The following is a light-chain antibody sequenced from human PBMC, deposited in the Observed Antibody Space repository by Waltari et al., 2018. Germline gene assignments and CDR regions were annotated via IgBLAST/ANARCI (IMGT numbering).Light chain of an antibody. Sequence: DIQMTQSPSSLSASVGDRVTITCQASQDVDKFLSWYQQRPGKAPKLLIYDASNLETGVPARFRGRGSGTYFTFTIPGLQPEDFATYYCQQHDDFPRTFGGGTRVEIK. J-gene: IGKJ4*01. V-gene: IGKV1-33*01. CDR3: QQHDDFPRT. CDR1: QDVDKF. CDR2: DAS.